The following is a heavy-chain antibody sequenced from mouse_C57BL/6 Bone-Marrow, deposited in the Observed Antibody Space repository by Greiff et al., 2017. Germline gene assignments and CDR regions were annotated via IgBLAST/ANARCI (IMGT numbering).Heavy chain of an antibody. CDR1: GFTFSSYG. CDR2: ISSGGSYT. Sequence: EVKLVESGGDLVKPGGSLKLSCAASGFTFSSYGMSWVRQTPDKRLEWVATISSGGSYTYYPDSVKGRFTISRDNAKNTLYLQMSSLKSEDTAMYYCARPYYAMDYWGQGTSVTGSS. J-gene: IGHJ4*01. V-gene: IGHV5-6*01. CDR3: ARPYYAMDY.